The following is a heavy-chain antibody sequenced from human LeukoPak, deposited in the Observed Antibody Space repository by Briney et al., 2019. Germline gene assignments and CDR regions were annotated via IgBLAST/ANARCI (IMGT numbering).Heavy chain of an antibody. Sequence: PSGALSLPCAVYGGSFSGYYWSWSRQPPGKGVEWSGENNHSGSTKYNPSLKRRVTISVDTYKNQFSLKLSSVTAADTAVYYCARGRSGDYVWGSYLRGVRNYFDYWGQGTLVTVSS. V-gene: IGHV4-34*01. D-gene: IGHD3-16*01. CDR2: NNHSGST. CDR3: ARGRSGDYVWGSYLRGVRNYFDY. J-gene: IGHJ4*02. CDR1: GGSFSGYY.